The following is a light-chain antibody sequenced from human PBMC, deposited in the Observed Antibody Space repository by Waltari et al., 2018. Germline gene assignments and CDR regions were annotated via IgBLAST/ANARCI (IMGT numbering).Light chain of an antibody. CDR1: QSVSRA. CDR3: QHYVRLPAT. CDR2: GAS. V-gene: IGKV3-20*01. Sequence: EIVLTQSPGSLSSSPGERVTLSRRAGQSVSRALAWYQQKPGQAPRLLIFGASNRATGIPDRFSGSGSETDFSLTISRLEPEDFAVYYCQHYVRLPATFGRGTKVEIK. J-gene: IGKJ1*01.